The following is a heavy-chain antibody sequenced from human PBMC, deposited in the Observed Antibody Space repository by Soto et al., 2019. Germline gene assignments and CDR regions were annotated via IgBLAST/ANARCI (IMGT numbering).Heavy chain of an antibody. Sequence: PSETLSLTCTVSGGSVSSGSYYWSWIRQPPGKGLEWIGYIYYSGSTNYSPSLKSRVTISVDTSKNQFSLKLSSVTAADTAVYYCAITPVYYYDSSGYFDYWGQGTLVTVSS. D-gene: IGHD3-22*01. J-gene: IGHJ4*02. CDR1: GGSVSSGSYY. V-gene: IGHV4-61*01. CDR2: IYYSGST. CDR3: AITPVYYYDSSGYFDY.